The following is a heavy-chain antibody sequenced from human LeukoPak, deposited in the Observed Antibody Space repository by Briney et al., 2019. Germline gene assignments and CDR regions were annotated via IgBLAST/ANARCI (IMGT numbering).Heavy chain of an antibody. J-gene: IGHJ3*02. V-gene: IGHV3-13*01. CDR1: GFTFSSYD. D-gene: IGHD3-10*01. Sequence: GGSLRLSCAASGFTFSSYDMHWVRQATGKGLEWVSAIGTAGDTYYPGSVKGRFTISRENAKNSLHLQMNSLRAGDTAVYYCARGPIITMVRGVIIIDAFDIWGQGTMVTVSS. CDR2: IGTAGDT. CDR3: ARGPIITMVRGVIIIDAFDI.